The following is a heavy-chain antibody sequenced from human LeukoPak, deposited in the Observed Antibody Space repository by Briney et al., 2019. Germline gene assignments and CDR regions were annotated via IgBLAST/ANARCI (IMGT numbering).Heavy chain of an antibody. D-gene: IGHD2-15*01. CDR1: GDSVSSNSVA. Sequence: SQTLSLTCAISGDSVSSNSVAWNWIRQSPSRGLEWLGRTYYRSKWYNSYSVSVKSRITINPDTSKNQFSLQLNSVIPEDTAVYYCARTNNCYIDHWGQGTLVTVSS. CDR3: ARTNNCYIDH. CDR2: TYYRSKWYN. V-gene: IGHV6-1*01. J-gene: IGHJ4*02.